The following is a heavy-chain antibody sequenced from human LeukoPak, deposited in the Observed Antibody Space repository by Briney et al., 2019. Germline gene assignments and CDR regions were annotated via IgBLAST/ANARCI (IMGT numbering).Heavy chain of an antibody. CDR2: ISAYNGNT. CDR3: ARDGPGTLLWFGELEGYYGMDV. CDR1: GYTFTSYG. V-gene: IGHV1-18*01. Sequence: ASVKVSCKASGYTFTSYGISWVRQAPGQGLEWMGWISAYNGNTNYAQKLQGRVTMTTDTSTSTAYMELRSLRSDDTAVYYCARDGPGTLLWFGELEGYYGMDVWGQGTTVTVSS. J-gene: IGHJ6*02. D-gene: IGHD3-10*01.